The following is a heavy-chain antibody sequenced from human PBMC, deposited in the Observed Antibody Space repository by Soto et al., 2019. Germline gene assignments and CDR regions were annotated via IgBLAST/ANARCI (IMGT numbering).Heavy chain of an antibody. V-gene: IGHV3-53*04. D-gene: IGHD3-10*01. CDR2: LHSGGDT. CDR1: GIPVSSNY. Sequence: EVQLVESGGGLVQPGVSLRLSCVASGIPVSSNYMTWVRQAPGKGLEWVSVLHSGGDTYYANSVKCRFTISRHDSTNTVFLQMNSLTAEDTAVYYFARDGPYYYASRMDVWGQGTTVTVSS. J-gene: IGHJ6*02. CDR3: ARDGPYYYASRMDV.